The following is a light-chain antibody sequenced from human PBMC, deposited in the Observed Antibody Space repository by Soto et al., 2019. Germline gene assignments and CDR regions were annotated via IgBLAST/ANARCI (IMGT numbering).Light chain of an antibody. CDR1: QSINRH. CDR2: DAS. CDR3: QQHSNWPLT. J-gene: IGKJ4*01. V-gene: IGKV3-11*01. Sequence: EIVLTQSPATLSLSPGERATLSCRASQSINRHLAWYRQKPGQAPRLLIYDASNRATGIPARFSGSGSGTDFTLTISSLEPEDFAVYYCQQHSNWPLTFGGGTKVDIK.